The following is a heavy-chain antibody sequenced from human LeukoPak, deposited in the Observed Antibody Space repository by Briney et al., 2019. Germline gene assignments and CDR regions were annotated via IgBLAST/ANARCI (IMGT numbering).Heavy chain of an antibody. Sequence: GGPLRLPCAASGFTFSSSWMSWVRQAPGKGLEWLANIKLDVSEEYYVDPVKGGFTISRDNAKNSLYLQMNTLRVEDTAVYYCARDYDFWSGYYCDYWGQGTLVTVSS. CDR2: IKLDVSEE. V-gene: IGHV3-7*05. CDR3: ARDYDFWSGYYCDY. D-gene: IGHD3-3*01. J-gene: IGHJ4*02. CDR1: GFTFSSSW.